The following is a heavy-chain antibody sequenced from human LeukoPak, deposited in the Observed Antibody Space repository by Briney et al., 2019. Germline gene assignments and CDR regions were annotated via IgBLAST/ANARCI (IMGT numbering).Heavy chain of an antibody. V-gene: IGHV1-2*02. CDR2: INPNSGGT. CDR1: GYTFTGYY. Sequence: GASVKVSCKASGYTFTGYYMHWVRQAPGQGLEWMGWINPNSGGTNYAQKFQGRVTMTRDTSIITVYMHLSTLRSDDTAVYYCARGVSTLVPAANDDYWGQGTLVTVSS. J-gene: IGHJ4*02. D-gene: IGHD2-2*01. CDR3: ARGVSTLVPAANDDY.